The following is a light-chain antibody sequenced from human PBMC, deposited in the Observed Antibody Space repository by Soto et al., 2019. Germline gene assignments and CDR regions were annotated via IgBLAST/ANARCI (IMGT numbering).Light chain of an antibody. V-gene: IGKV3-20*01. J-gene: IGKJ1*01. CDR2: GAS. CDR3: QQYGGSRA. CDR1: QSVNSSC. Sequence: DTVLTQSPGILSLSPGERATLSCRASQSVNSSCLAWYQQKPGQGPRLLIYGASSRATGIPDRFSGSGSGTDFTLTISRLETEDFAVYYCQQYGGSRAFGQGTEVEVK.